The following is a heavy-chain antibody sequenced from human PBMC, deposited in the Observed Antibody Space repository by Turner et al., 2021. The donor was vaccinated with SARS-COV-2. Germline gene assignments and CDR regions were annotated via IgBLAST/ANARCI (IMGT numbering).Heavy chain of an antibody. Sequence: QVQLQESGQGLVKPSQTLSLTCSVPGGSISSGGYYWSWIRQNTGKGLEWIGYIDYSGSTYYNPSLKSRVPTSVATSKNQSSLTLSSVTAAYTAVYYCARDFLDPSTVTTWRGFDLWGQGTLVTVSS. J-gene: IGHJ5*02. D-gene: IGHD4-17*01. CDR2: IDYSGST. V-gene: IGHV4-31*03. CDR1: GGSISSGGYY. CDR3: ARDFLDPSTVTTWRGFDL.